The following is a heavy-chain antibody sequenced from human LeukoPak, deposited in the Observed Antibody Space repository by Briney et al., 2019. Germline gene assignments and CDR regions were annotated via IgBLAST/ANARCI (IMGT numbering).Heavy chain of an antibody. CDR2: ISYEGST. D-gene: IGHD3-10*01. Sequence: PSATLSLTCPGTGVSISTYYWSWLRPPPGKGLEWIGYISYEGSTNYKLSLKSRVAISLDTSKNQFSLKLSPVTAPDTALYFCARVNERSGSFSSWFDPWGEGTLVTVSS. CDR1: GVSISTYY. CDR3: ARVNERSGSFSSWFDP. V-gene: IGHV4-59*08. J-gene: IGHJ5*02.